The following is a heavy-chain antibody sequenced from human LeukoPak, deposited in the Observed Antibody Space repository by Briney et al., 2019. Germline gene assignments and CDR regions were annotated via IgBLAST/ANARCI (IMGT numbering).Heavy chain of an antibody. J-gene: IGHJ6*02. Sequence: SETLSLTCTVSGGSISSGGYYWGWIRQHPGKGLEWIGYIYYSGSTYYNPSLKSRVTISVDTSKNQFSLKLSSVTAADTAVYYCARGAYYYDSSGYYYYYYYGMDVWGQGTTVTVSS. V-gene: IGHV4-31*03. CDR3: ARGAYYYDSSGYYYYYYYGMDV. CDR1: GGSISSGGYY. CDR2: IYYSGST. D-gene: IGHD3-22*01.